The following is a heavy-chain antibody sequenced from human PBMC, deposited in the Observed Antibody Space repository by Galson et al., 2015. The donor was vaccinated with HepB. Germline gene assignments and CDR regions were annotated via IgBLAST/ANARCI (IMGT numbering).Heavy chain of an antibody. CDR2: ISYDGSNK. D-gene: IGHD3-22*01. CDR1: GFTFSSYA. CDR3: ARGPSVVIPYYYYYMDV. J-gene: IGHJ6*03. Sequence: SLRLSCAASGFTFSSYAMHWVRQAPGKGLEWVAVISYDGSNKYYADSVKGRFTISRDNSKNTLYLQMNSLRAEDTAVYYCARGPSVVIPYYYYYMDVWGKGTTVTVSS. V-gene: IGHV3-30-3*01.